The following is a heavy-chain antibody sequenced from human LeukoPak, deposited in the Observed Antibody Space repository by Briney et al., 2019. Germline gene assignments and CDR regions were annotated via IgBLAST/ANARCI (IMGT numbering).Heavy chain of an antibody. CDR1: GYTLTELS. CDR3: ATGGSGWYDLPYFDY. V-gene: IGHV1-24*01. J-gene: IGHJ4*02. CDR2: FDPEDGET. Sequence: ASVKVSCKVSGYTLTELSMHWVRQALGKGLEWMGGFDPEDGETIYAQKFQGRVTMTEDTSTDTAYMELSGLRSEDTAVYYCATGGSGWYDLPYFDYWGQGTLVTVSS. D-gene: IGHD6-19*01.